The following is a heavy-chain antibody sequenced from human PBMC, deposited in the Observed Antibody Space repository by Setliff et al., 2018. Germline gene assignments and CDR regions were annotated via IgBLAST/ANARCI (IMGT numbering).Heavy chain of an antibody. J-gene: IGHJ4*01. D-gene: IGHD3-3*01. CDR3: AKSPHDFWSGRVFFDY. CDR1: GFSFSSYA. Sequence: PGGSLRLSCAASGFSFSSYAMSWVRQAPGKGLEGVSTIIGSGISTYYADSVQGRVTISRDNHKNTLHLQMNSLRVEDTAIYSCAKSPHDFWSGRVFFDYWGQGMLVTVSS. V-gene: IGHV3-23*01. CDR2: IIGSGIST.